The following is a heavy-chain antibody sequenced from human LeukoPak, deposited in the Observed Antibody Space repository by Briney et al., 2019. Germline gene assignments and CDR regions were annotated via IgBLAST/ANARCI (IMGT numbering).Heavy chain of an antibody. D-gene: IGHD6-13*01. CDR1: GFAFSNYW. J-gene: IGHJ6*03. CDR3: LAGYYYYSMDV. Sequence: GGSLRLSCAASGFAFSNYWLHWVRQAPGKGLVWVARINTHGGSTNYADSVKGRFTISRDNAKNTLYLQMTSLSAEDTAVYYALAGYYYYSMDVWGKGTTVTVSS. V-gene: IGHV3-74*01. CDR2: INTHGGST.